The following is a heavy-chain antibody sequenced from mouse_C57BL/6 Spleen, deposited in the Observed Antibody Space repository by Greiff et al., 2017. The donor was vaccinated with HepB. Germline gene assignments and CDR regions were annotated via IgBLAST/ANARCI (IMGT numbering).Heavy chain of an antibody. CDR2: INPNNGGT. V-gene: IGHV1-26*01. CDR1: GYTFTDYY. Sequence: EVQLQQSGPELVKPGASVKISCKASGYTFTDYYMNWVKQSHGKSLEWIGDINPNNGGTSYNQKFKGKATLTVDKSSSTAYMELRSLTSEDSAVYYCALYEDYFDYWGQGTTLTVSS. D-gene: IGHD2-3*01. J-gene: IGHJ2*01. CDR3: ALYEDYFDY.